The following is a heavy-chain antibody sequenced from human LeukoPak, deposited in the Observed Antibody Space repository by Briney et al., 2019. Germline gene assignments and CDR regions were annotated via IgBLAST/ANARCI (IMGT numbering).Heavy chain of an antibody. CDR1: GVSISSYY. Sequence: SETLSLTCTVSGVSISSYYWSWIRQPPGKGLEWIGYIYYSGSTNYNPSLKSRVTISVDTSKNQFSLKLSSVTAADTAVYYCARHVGGYDFWSGYLNWFDPWGQGTLVTVSS. J-gene: IGHJ5*02. D-gene: IGHD3-3*01. CDR3: ARHVGGYDFWSGYLNWFDP. CDR2: IYYSGST. V-gene: IGHV4-59*08.